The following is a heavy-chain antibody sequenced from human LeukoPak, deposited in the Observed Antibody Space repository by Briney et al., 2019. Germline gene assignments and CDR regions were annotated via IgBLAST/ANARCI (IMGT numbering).Heavy chain of an antibody. CDR1: GGSISSYY. Sequence: SETLSLTCTVSGGSISSYYWSWIRQPPGKGLEWIGYIYHSGSTYYNPSLRSRVTISVDRSKNQFSLKPSSVTAADTAVYYCARAQTTKSPFFDYWGQGTLVTVSS. D-gene: IGHD4-17*01. V-gene: IGHV4-59*12. CDR3: ARAQTTKSPFFDY. J-gene: IGHJ4*02. CDR2: IYHSGST.